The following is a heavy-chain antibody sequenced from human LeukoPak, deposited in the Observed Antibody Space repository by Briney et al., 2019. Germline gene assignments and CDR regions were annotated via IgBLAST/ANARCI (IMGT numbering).Heavy chain of an antibody. CDR1: GFTFTSYA. D-gene: IGHD3-10*01. Sequence: PGGSLRLSCAASGFTFTSYAMSWVRQAPGKGLEWVSAISGGGGTTYFADSVKGRFTISRDNSNNTLYLQMNSLRVEDTAVYYCAKEPHYYGSGSCLDHWGQGTLVTVSS. J-gene: IGHJ4*02. CDR3: AKEPHYYGSGSCLDH. V-gene: IGHV3-23*01. CDR2: ISGGGGTT.